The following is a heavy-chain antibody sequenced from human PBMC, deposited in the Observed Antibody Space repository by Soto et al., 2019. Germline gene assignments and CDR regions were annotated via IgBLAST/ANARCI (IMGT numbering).Heavy chain of an antibody. Sequence: GGSLRLSCADSGFTFSSYAMSWVRQSPGKGLEWVAIIWHDGNNKYYADSVRGRFIISRDNSKNRLYLQMNSLRAEDTAVYYCASDLVGASDSYGLDVWGQGTPVTVSS. J-gene: IGHJ6*02. CDR1: GFTFSSYA. CDR2: IWHDGNNK. D-gene: IGHD1-26*01. CDR3: ASDLVGASDSYGLDV. V-gene: IGHV3-33*08.